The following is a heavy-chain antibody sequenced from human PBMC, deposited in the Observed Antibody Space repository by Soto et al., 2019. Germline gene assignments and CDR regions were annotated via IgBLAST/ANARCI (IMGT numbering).Heavy chain of an antibody. J-gene: IGHJ6*02. CDR3: ARTLYSNYHYYGMDV. CDR2: INPNSGGT. V-gene: IGHV1-2*04. Sequence: ASVKVSCKASGYTFTGYYMHWVRQAPGQGLEWMGWINPNSGGTNYAQKFQGWVTMTRDTSISTAYMELSRLRSDDTAVYYCARTLYSNYHYYGMDVWGQGTTVTV. D-gene: IGHD4-4*01. CDR1: GYTFTGYY.